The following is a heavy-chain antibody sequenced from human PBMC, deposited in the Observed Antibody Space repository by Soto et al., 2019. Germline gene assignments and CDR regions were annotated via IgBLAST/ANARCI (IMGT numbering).Heavy chain of an antibody. CDR1: GLTFDDYA. Sequence: EVQLVESGGGLVQSGTSLRLSCAASGLTFDDYAMHWVRQAPGKDLEWVSGISWNSGSIGYADSVKGRFTISRDNAKNSLYLQINSLRAEDTDLYYCASGRGYDILTGYYPYFDYLGQGTLVNVSS. CDR3: ASGRGYDILTGYYPYFDY. CDR2: ISWNSGSI. J-gene: IGHJ4*02. V-gene: IGHV3-9*01. D-gene: IGHD3-9*01.